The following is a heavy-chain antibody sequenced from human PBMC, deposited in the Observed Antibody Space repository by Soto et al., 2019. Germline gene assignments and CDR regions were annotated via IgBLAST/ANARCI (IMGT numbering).Heavy chain of an antibody. Sequence: QLQLQESGPGLVKPSETLSLTCTVSGGSTSSSSYQWVWLRQPPGKGLEWIGNVYYNGNTYYNPSLKSRVTISVDTSNNQFSLKVKSVTAADTAVYYCARLSGSYNDRYFDYWGQGTLVTVSS. CDR3: ARLSGSYNDRYFDY. V-gene: IGHV4-39*01. CDR1: GGSTSSSSYQ. D-gene: IGHD1-26*01. CDR2: VYYNGNT. J-gene: IGHJ4*02.